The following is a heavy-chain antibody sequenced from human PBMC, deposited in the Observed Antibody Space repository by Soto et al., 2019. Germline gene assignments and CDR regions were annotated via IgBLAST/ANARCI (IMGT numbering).Heavy chain of an antibody. J-gene: IGHJ3*02. V-gene: IGHV4-39*01. CDR1: GRSIRGSRRH. Sequence: PSETLYITCTVSGRSIRGSRRHRGWIRQPPGKGQEWIASIKYSGTTFYNPSLQSRVNLSVDTSNNRFTLKLFSLTAAETAVYYCSRHGITGSYYYAFDIWGQGTMVTVSS. CDR2: IKYSGTT. CDR3: SRHGITGSYYYAFDI. D-gene: IGHD1-26*01.